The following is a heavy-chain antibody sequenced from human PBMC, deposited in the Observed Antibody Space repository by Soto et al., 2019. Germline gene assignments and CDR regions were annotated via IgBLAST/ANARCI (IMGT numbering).Heavy chain of an antibody. D-gene: IGHD3-16*01. V-gene: IGHV1-3*01. J-gene: IGHJ1*01. CDR1: GYTITNYA. Sequence: ASVKVSCKASGYTITNYAMHWVRQVPGQRPEWMGWIHAGDGNTKFSQNFQGRVTFTRDTSANTAYMELSSLRSEDTAVYYCAFGTDYFHYWGQGTLVTVSS. CDR2: IHAGDGNT. CDR3: AFGTDYFHY.